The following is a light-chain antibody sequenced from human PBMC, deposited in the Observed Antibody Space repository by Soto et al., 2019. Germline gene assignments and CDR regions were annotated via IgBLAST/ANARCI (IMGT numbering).Light chain of an antibody. Sequence: DIQLTQSPSFLSASVGDRVTITCRASQGISSYLAWYQQNPGKAPTLLIYAASTMQSVVQSSFSGSVCGTEFHLTIGRQQTEGFAIYYCQKLNSYPITVAHGTRLEIK. V-gene: IGKV1-9*01. CDR3: QKLNSYPIT. CDR2: AAS. J-gene: IGKJ5*01. CDR1: QGISSY.